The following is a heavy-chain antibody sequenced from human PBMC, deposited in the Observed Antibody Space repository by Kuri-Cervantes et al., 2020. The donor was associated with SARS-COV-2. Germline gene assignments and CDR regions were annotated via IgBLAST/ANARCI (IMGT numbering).Heavy chain of an antibody. D-gene: IGHD3-16*01. Sequence: GESLKISCAASGFTVSSNYMTWVRQAPGKGPEWVSFIYSDGSTFYADSVKGRFTISRDNYKNMLHLQMNSLRAEDTAVYYCVRWGGLGGRGTYYYFYAMDVWGQGTTVTVSS. CDR2: IYSDGST. V-gene: IGHV3-66*01. J-gene: IGHJ6*02. CDR3: VRWGGLGGRGTYYYFYAMDV. CDR1: GFTVSSNY.